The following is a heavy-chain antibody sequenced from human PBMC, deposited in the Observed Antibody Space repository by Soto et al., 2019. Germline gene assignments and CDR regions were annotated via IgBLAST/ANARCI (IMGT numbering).Heavy chain of an antibody. CDR3: ARHTSGGYYKPLDY. D-gene: IGHD3-10*01. Sequence: SETLSLTCTVSGGSISSGYYYWSWIRQPPGKGLEWIGYIYYSGSTYYNPSLKSRVTISVDTSKNQFSVKVNSVTAADTAFYYCARHTSGGYYKPLDYWGQGTLVTVSS. V-gene: IGHV4-30-4*01. CDR2: IYYSGST. J-gene: IGHJ4*02. CDR1: GGSISSGYYY.